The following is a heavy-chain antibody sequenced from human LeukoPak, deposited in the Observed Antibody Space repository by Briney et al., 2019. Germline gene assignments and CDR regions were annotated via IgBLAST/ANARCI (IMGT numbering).Heavy chain of an antibody. CDR3: ASGYSYGYGFWYFDL. D-gene: IGHD5-18*01. CDR1: GGSVSSGSYY. V-gene: IGHV4-61*01. J-gene: IGHJ2*01. CDR2: IYYSGST. Sequence: SETLSLTCTVSGGSVSSGSYYWSWIRQPPGKGLEWIGYIYYSGSTNYNPSLKSRVTISVDTSKNQFSLKLSSVTAADTAVYYCASGYSYGYGFWYFDLWGRGTPVTVSS.